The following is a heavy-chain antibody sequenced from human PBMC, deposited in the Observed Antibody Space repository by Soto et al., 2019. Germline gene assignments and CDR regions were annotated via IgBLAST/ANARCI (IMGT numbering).Heavy chain of an antibody. Sequence: GGSLRLSCAASGFTFSSYSMNWVRQAPGKGLEWVSSISSSSSYIYYADSVKGRFTISRDNAKNSLYLQMNSLRAEDTAVYYCARXDLRYFDWFDVAYGMDIWGQGTTVTVSS. V-gene: IGHV3-21*01. D-gene: IGHD3-9*01. CDR3: ARXDLRYFDWFDVAYGMDI. CDR2: ISSSSSYI. CDR1: GFTFSSYS. J-gene: IGHJ6*02.